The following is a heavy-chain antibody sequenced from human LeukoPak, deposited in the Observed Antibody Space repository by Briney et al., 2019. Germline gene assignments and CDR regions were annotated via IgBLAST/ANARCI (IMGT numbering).Heavy chain of an antibody. V-gene: IGHV3-21*01. J-gene: IGHJ4*02. D-gene: IGHD3-22*01. CDR1: GFTFSSYS. Sequence: GGSLRLSCAASGFTFSSYSMNWVRQAPGKGLEWGSSISSSSSYIYYADSVKGRFTISRDNATNSLYLQMNSLRAEDTAVYYCARDRDSSGYYEFVFDYWGQGTLVTVSS. CDR3: ARDRDSSGYYEFVFDY. CDR2: ISSSSSYI.